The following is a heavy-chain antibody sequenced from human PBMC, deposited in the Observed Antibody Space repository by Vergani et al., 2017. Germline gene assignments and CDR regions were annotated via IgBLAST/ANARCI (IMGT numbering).Heavy chain of an antibody. CDR3: ARAYGDYLKTIDY. D-gene: IGHD4-17*01. J-gene: IGHJ4*02. CDR2: INHSGST. V-gene: IGHV4-39*07. CDR1: GYSISSGGYY. Sequence: QVQLQESGPGLVKPSETLSLTCAVSGYSISSGGYYWSWIRQPPGKGLEWIGEINHSGSTNYNPSLKSRVSISVDMSKSQFSLNLSSVTAADTAVYYCARAYGDYLKTIDYWGQGTLVTVSS.